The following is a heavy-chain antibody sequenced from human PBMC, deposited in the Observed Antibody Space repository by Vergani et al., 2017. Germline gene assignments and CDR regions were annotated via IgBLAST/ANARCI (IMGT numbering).Heavy chain of an antibody. V-gene: IGHV4-4*07. CDR2: IDVKGHS. CDR1: GGSISSYY. Sequence: QVQLQESGPGLVKPSETLSLTCTVSGGSISSYYWGWIRQPAGEGLEWIGLIDVKGHSNFSPSLESRVTMSADASRGRFSLNLRSVTTSDTAVYYCVRVLHTSYILGAFDIWGQGIKVTVSS. D-gene: IGHD2-21*01. J-gene: IGHJ3*02. CDR3: VRVLHTSYILGAFDI.